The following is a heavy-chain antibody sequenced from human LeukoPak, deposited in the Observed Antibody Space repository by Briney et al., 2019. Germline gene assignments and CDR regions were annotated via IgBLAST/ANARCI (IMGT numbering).Heavy chain of an antibody. Sequence: QPGGSLRLSCAASGVTFSSYAMSWVRQAPGKGLEWVSSIGGSGADTYYADSVRGRVTISRDNAENSLYLQMNSLTVADTAVYYCATDPRADWVGSFDSWGQGTLVTVSS. J-gene: IGHJ4*02. CDR3: ATDPRADWVGSFDS. D-gene: IGHD2-15*01. V-gene: IGHV3-23*01. CDR1: GVTFSSYA. CDR2: IGGSGADT.